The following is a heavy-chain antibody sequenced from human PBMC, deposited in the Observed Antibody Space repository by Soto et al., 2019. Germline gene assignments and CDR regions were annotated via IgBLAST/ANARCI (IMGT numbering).Heavy chain of an antibody. CDR3: ARDHALGGMDV. CDR1: GFTVSSNY. D-gene: IGHD3-16*02. J-gene: IGHJ6*02. Sequence: GGSLRLSCAASGFTVSSNYISWVRQAPGKGLEWVSVIYSVGNTYYADSVKGRFTISRDNSKNTLYLQMNSLRAEDTAVYYCARDHALGGMDVWGQGTTVTVSS. V-gene: IGHV3-53*01. CDR2: IYSVGNT.